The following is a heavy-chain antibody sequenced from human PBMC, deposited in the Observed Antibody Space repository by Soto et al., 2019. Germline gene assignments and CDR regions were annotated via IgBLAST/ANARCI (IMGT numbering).Heavy chain of an antibody. V-gene: IGHV4-34*01. J-gene: IGHJ4*02. CDR1: GGSFSGYY. CDR3: ARGRRRGNFDY. D-gene: IGHD4-17*01. Sequence: SETLSLTCAVYGGSFSGYYWSWIRQPPGKGLEWIGEINHSGSTNYNPSLKSRVTISVDTSKNQFSLKLSSVTAADTAVYYCARGRRRGNFDYWGQGTLVPVYS. CDR2: INHSGST.